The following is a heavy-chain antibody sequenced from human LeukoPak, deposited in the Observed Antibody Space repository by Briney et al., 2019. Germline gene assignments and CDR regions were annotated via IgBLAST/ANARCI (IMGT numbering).Heavy chain of an antibody. D-gene: IGHD1-20*01. CDR3: AKEGKTRNWNYFQAKPVY. V-gene: IGHV3-7*03. J-gene: IGHJ4*02. CDR2: IKQDESEK. CDR1: GFSFSSYW. Sequence: GGSLRLSCEASGFSFSSYWMSWVRLAPGKGPEWVANIKQDESEKYSVDSVKGRFIISRDNAKNSVFLQMNSLRAEDTAVYYCAKEGKTRNWNYFQAKPVYWGQGTLVTVSS.